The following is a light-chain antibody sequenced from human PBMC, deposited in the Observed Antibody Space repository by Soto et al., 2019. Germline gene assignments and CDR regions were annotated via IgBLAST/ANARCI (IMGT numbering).Light chain of an antibody. V-gene: IGKV1-39*01. CDR3: QQSYSTPAT. CDR1: HNIERW. CDR2: AAS. J-gene: IGKJ1*01. Sequence: DIQITQSPSSVSASVGDRVTITCRASHNIERWMAWYQQKPGKAPKLLIYAASSLQSGVTSRFSGSGSGTDFTLTISSLQPEDFATYYCQQSYSTPATFGQGTKVDIK.